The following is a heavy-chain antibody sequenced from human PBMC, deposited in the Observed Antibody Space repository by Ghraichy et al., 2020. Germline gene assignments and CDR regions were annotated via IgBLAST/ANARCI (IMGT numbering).Heavy chain of an antibody. CDR3: ARPSPATSVDPITIFGD. V-gene: IGHV4-39*01. CDR1: GGSITTISSY. D-gene: IGHD3-3*01. Sequence: SETLSLTCIVSGGSITTISSYWAWFRQPPGKGLEWIGSIYYSGSTYYNPSLKSRVTISVDTSKKQFSLRLSSVTAADTAVYYCARPSPATSVDPITIFGDWGQGTLVTVSS. J-gene: IGHJ4*02. CDR2: IYYSGST.